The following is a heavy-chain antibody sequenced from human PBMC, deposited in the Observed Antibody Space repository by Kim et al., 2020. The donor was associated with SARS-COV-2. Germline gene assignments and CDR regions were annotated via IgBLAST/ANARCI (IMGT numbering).Heavy chain of an antibody. CDR2: IYPGDSDT. J-gene: IGHJ3*02. D-gene: IGHD2-2*01. CDR3: ARESGARYCSSTSCLGAFDI. Sequence: GESLKISCKGSGYSFTSYWIGWVRQMPGKGLEWMGIIYPGDSDTRYSPSFQGQVTISADKSISTAYLQWSSLKASDTAMYYCARESGARYCSSTSCLGAFDIWGQGTMVTVSS. CDR1: GYSFTSYW. V-gene: IGHV5-51*01.